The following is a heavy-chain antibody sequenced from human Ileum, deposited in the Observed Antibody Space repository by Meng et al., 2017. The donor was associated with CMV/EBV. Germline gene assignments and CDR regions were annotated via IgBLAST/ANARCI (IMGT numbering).Heavy chain of an antibody. Sequence: GESLKISCAASGFTFSSYGMHWVRQAPGKGLEWVAFIRYDGSNKYYADSVKGRFTISRDNSKNTLYLQMNSLRAEDTAVYYCAKEAVGATFVFDYWGQGTLVTVSS. CDR1: GFTFSSYG. CDR2: IRYDGSNK. J-gene: IGHJ4*02. CDR3: AKEAVGATFVFDY. V-gene: IGHV3-30*02. D-gene: IGHD1-26*01.